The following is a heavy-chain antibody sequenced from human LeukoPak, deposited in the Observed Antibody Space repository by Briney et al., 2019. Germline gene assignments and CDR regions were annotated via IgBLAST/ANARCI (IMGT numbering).Heavy chain of an antibody. J-gene: IGHJ3*02. CDR3: AKGSLAIWYAFDI. CDR1: GFTFSSYA. Sequence: AAPLRLSCAASGFTFSSYARSWVRQAPGKGLEWVAAITSSGGSTYYADSVKGRFTVSRDNSKNTLFLQTNSLRAEDTAVYYCAKGSLAIWYAFDIWGQGSMVTVSS. D-gene: IGHD2-8*02. V-gene: IGHV3-23*01. CDR2: ITSSGGST.